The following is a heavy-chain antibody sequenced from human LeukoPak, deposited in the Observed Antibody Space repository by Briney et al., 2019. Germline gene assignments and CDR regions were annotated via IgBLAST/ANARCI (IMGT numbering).Heavy chain of an antibody. V-gene: IGHV3-30*18. CDR1: GFTFSSYG. J-gene: IGHJ4*02. Sequence: GRSLRLSCAASGFTFSSYGMHWVRQAPGKGLEWVAVISYDGSNKYCADSVKGGFTISRDNSKNTLYLQMNSLRAEDTAVYYCAKEGPRKRPNTFGTFDYWGQGTLVTVSS. CDR3: AKEGPRKRPNTFGTFDY. CDR2: ISYDGSNK. D-gene: IGHD3-16*01.